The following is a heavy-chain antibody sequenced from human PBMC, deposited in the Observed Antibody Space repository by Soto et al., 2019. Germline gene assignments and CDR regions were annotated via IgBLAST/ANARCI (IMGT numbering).Heavy chain of an antibody. J-gene: IGHJ5*02. CDR3: TTYHGDYNFDH. V-gene: IGHV1-24*01. Sequence: QVQLVQSGAEVKKPGASVKVSCKVSGYTLNEVAMHWVRQAPGKGLEWLGGFDPDEAETIYAQHFQGRVTMTEDTSTDTVYMELSSLRSEDTALNFCTTYHGDYNFDHWDQGTLVTVSS. D-gene: IGHD4-17*01. CDR2: FDPDEAET. CDR1: GYTLNEVA.